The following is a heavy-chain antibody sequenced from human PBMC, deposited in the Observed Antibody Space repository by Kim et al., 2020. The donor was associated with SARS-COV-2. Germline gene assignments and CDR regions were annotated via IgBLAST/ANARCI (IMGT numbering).Heavy chain of an antibody. J-gene: IGHJ5*02. D-gene: IGHD3-16*02. V-gene: IGHV4-59*01. CDR3: ALTREVWGSYRFDP. Sequence: TPSLKSRVPISVDTSKNQFALKLSSVTAADTAVYYCALTREVWGSYRFDPWGQGTLVTVSS.